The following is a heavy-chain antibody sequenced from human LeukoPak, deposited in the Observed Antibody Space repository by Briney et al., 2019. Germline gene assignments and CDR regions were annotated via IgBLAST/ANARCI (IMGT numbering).Heavy chain of an antibody. CDR3: ARNRDWAFVY. CDR2: IKQDGSEK. CDR1: GSTFSSYW. Sequence: TGGSLRLSCAASGSTFSSYWMSWVRQAPGKGLEWVANIKQDGSEKYYVDSVKGRFTFSRDNAKNSLYLQMNSLRVEDTAVYYCARNRDWAFVYWGQGSLLTVSS. J-gene: IGHJ4*02. V-gene: IGHV3-7*02. D-gene: IGHD2-21*02.